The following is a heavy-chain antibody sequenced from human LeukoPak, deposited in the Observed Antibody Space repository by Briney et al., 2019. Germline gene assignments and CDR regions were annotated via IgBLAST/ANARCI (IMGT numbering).Heavy chain of an antibody. CDR3: ASGPILVRGVTPYYFDN. D-gene: IGHD3-10*01. J-gene: IGHJ4*02. V-gene: IGHV4-34*01. Sequence: SETLSLTCAVYGGSFSGYYWSWIRQPPGQGLEWIGEINNSGSTNYNPSLKSRVTISVDTSKNQFSLRVNSVTAADTAVYYCASGPILVRGVTPYYFDNWGQGTLVTVSS. CDR1: GGSFSGYY. CDR2: INNSGST.